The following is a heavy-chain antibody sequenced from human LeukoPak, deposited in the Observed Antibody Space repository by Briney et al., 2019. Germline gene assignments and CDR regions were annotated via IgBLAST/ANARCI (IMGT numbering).Heavy chain of an antibody. CDR2: IYSGGST. Sequence: GGSLRLSCAASGFTLSSKCISWARQAPGKGLEWVSLIYSGGSTYYADSVKGRFIISRDNSKNTLFLQMNSLRAEDTAVYYCAAGLTFGGVIVPTAFDYWGQGTLVTVSS. J-gene: IGHJ4*02. V-gene: IGHV3-66*01. D-gene: IGHD3-16*02. CDR1: GFTLSSKC. CDR3: AAGLTFGGVIVPTAFDY.